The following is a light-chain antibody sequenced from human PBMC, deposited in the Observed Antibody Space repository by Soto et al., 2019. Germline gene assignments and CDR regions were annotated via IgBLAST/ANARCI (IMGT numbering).Light chain of an antibody. Sequence: DIQMTQSPSTLSASVGDRVTIICRASQSISSWLAWYQQKPGKAPKLLIYKASSLESGVPSRFSGSGSGTEFTPTISSLQPDDFATYYCQQYNSYWTFGQGTKVDIK. CDR2: KAS. CDR3: QQYNSYWT. V-gene: IGKV1-5*03. J-gene: IGKJ1*01. CDR1: QSISSW.